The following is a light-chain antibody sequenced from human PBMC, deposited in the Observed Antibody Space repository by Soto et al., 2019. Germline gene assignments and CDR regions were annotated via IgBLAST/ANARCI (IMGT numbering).Light chain of an antibody. CDR1: QSVSSN. Sequence: EIVMTQSPATLSVSPGERATLSCRASQSVSSNLAWYQQKPGPAPRLLIYGASTRATGIPARFSGSGSGTEFTLTISSLQSEDFVVYYCQQYNNWPLTFGGGTKVDIK. CDR2: GAS. V-gene: IGKV3-15*01. CDR3: QQYNNWPLT. J-gene: IGKJ4*01.